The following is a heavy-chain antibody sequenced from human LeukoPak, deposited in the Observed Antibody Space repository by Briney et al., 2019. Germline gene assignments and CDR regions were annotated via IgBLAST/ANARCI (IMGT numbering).Heavy chain of an antibody. CDR1: GFNFTNYN. V-gene: IGHV3-21*01. Sequence: GGSLRLSCAASGFNFTNYNMNWVRQAPGKGLEWVSSIHSSSGSIYYADSLKGRFTISRDNAKNSLYLQMNSLRAEDTAVYYCAKDSFGDLLYLFDNWGQGTLVTVSS. D-gene: IGHD3-10*01. CDR3: AKDSFGDLLYLFDN. J-gene: IGHJ4*02. CDR2: IHSSSGSI.